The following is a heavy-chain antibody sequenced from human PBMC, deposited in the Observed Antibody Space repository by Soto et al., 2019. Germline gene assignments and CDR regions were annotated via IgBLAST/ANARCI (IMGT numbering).Heavy chain of an antibody. CDR1: GGSISSYY. D-gene: IGHD6-13*01. CDR2: IYYSGST. Sequence: TLSLTCTVSGGSISSYYWSWIRQPPGKGLEWIGYIYYSGSTNYNPSLKSRVTISVDTSKNQFSLKLSSVTAADTAVYYCARGDIAAAGPPGYYGMDVWGQGTTVTVSS. V-gene: IGHV4-59*01. CDR3: ARGDIAAAGPPGYYGMDV. J-gene: IGHJ6*02.